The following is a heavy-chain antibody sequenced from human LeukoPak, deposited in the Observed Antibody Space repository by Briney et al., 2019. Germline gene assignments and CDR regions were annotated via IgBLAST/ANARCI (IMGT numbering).Heavy chain of an antibody. CDR1: GFTFSSYG. CDR3: ARDRLTTVVSLQLGY. D-gene: IGHD4-23*01. CDR2: ISSSSSYI. V-gene: IGHV3-21*01. J-gene: IGHJ4*02. Sequence: GGSLRLSCAASGFTFSSYGMHWVRQAPGKGLEWVSSISSSSSYIYYADSVKGRFTISRDNAKNSLYLQMNSLRAEDTAVYYCARDRLTTVVSLQLGYWGQGTLVTVSS.